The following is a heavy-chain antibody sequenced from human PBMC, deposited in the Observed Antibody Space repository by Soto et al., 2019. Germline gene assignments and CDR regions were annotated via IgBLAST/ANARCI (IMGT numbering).Heavy chain of an antibody. CDR2: ISYDGSNK. J-gene: IGHJ4*02. D-gene: IGHD1-7*01. Sequence: GGSLRLSCAASGFTFSSYGMHWVRQAPGKGLEWVAVISYDGSNKYYADSVKGRFTISRDNSKNTLYLQMNSLRAEDTAVCYCAKGESGITGTFDYWGQGTLVTVSS. V-gene: IGHV3-30*18. CDR3: AKGESGITGTFDY. CDR1: GFTFSSYG.